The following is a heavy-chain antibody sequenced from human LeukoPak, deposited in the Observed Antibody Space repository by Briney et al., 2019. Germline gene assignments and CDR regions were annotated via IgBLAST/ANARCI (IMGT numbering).Heavy chain of an antibody. Sequence: SETLSLTCTVSGGSISSSSYYWGWIRQPPGKGLEWIGSIYYSGSTYYNPSLKSRVTISVDTSKNQFSLKLSSVTAADTAVYYCATAYYDFWSPLDYWGQGTLVTVSS. D-gene: IGHD3-3*01. CDR2: IYYSGST. V-gene: IGHV4-39*01. CDR3: ATAYYDFWSPLDY. CDR1: GGSISSSSYY. J-gene: IGHJ4*02.